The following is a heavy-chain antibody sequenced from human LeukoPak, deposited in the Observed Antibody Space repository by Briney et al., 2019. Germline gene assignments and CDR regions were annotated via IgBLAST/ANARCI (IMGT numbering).Heavy chain of an antibody. CDR1: GYTFTSYG. J-gene: IGHJ4*02. CDR2: ISAYSGNT. D-gene: IGHD6-13*01. Sequence: ASVKVSFTASGYTFTSYGISWVRQAPGQGLEWMGWISAYSGNTNYAQKLQGRVTMTTDTSTSTAYMELRSLRSDDTAVYYCARAVWYSSSWRNTDYWGQGTLVTVSS. V-gene: IGHV1-18*01. CDR3: ARAVWYSSSWRNTDY.